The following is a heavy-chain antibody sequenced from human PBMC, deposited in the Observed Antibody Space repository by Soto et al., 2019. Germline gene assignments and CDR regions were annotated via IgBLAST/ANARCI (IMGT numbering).Heavy chain of an antibody. D-gene: IGHD1-26*01. J-gene: IGHJ3*02. CDR1: GGTFSSYT. V-gene: IGHV1-69*08. Sequence: QVQLVQSGAEVKKPGSSVKVSCKASGGTFSSYTISWVRQAPGQGLEWMGRIIPILGIANYAQKFQGRVTITADKSTSTAYMELSSLRSEDTALYYCAREVVGATGAFDIWGQGTMVTVSS. CDR3: AREVVGATGAFDI. CDR2: IIPILGIA.